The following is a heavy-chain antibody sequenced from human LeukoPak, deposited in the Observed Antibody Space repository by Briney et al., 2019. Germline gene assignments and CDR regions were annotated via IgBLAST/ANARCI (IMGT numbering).Heavy chain of an antibody. D-gene: IGHD5-24*01. CDR2: ISISSDI. J-gene: IGHJ4*02. CDR3: AINHRDGYSDLGY. CDR1: GFTFSNYG. V-gene: IGHV3-21*01. Sequence: GGSLRLSCAASGFTFSNYGMNWVRQAPGKGLEWVSSISISSDIYYADSVKGRFTISRDNAKNSLYLQMNSLRAEDTAVYYCAINHRDGYSDLGYWGQGTLVTVSS.